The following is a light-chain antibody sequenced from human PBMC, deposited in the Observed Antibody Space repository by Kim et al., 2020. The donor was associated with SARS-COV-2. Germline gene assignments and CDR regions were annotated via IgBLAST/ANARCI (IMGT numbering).Light chain of an antibody. Sequence: QSALTQPPSVSGAPGQRVTISCTGSSSNIGAGYDVHWYQQLPGTAPKLLIYGNSNRPSGVPDRFSGSKSGTSASLAITGLQAEDEADYYCQSYDSSLSGYWVFGVGTQLTVL. CDR3: QSYDSSLSGYWV. CDR2: GNS. V-gene: IGLV1-40*01. CDR1: SSNIGAGYD. J-gene: IGLJ3*02.